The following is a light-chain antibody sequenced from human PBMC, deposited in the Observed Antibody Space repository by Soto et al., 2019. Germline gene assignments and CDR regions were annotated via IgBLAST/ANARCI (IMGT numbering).Light chain of an antibody. J-gene: IGKJ1*01. CDR2: GAS. CDR1: QSVSSN. V-gene: IGKV3-15*01. Sequence: EIVMTQSPATLSVSPGERATLSCRASQSVSSNLAWYQQKPGQAPRLLIYGASTRATGIPARFSGSGSGTEFTLTISSLQSEDFAVYHCEQYSNWPRTFGQGTKV. CDR3: EQYSNWPRT.